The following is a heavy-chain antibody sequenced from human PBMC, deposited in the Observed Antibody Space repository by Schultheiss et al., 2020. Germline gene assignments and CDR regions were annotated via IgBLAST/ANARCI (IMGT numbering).Heavy chain of an antibody. Sequence: SETLSLTCTVSGGSISSSSYYWGWIRQPPGKGLEWIGSIHYSGSTYYNPSLKSRVTISVDTSKNQFSLKLSSVTAADTAVYYCARHPAGGATLSYFDYWGQGTLVTVSS. D-gene: IGHD1-26*01. CDR3: ARHPAGGATLSYFDY. V-gene: IGHV4-39*01. J-gene: IGHJ4*02. CDR1: GGSISSSSYY. CDR2: IHYSGST.